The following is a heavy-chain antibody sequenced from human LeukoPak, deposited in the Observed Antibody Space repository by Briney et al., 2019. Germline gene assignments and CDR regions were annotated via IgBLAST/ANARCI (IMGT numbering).Heavy chain of an antibody. J-gene: IGHJ5*02. CDR2: TSGSGGST. Sequence: PGGSLRLSCAASGFTFSSYAMSWVRQAPGKGLEWVSATSGSGGSTYYADSVKGRFTISRDNSKNTLYLQMNSLRAEDTAVYYCAKDLIAAAGPGWFDPWGQGTLVTVSS. V-gene: IGHV3-23*01. CDR1: GFTFSSYA. CDR3: AKDLIAAAGPGWFDP. D-gene: IGHD6-13*01.